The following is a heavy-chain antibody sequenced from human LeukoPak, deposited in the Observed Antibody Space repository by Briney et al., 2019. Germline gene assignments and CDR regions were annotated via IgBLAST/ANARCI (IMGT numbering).Heavy chain of an antibody. J-gene: IGHJ4*02. V-gene: IGHV3-48*03. CDR2: ISGSGSTI. CDR1: GFTFSNYE. D-gene: IGHD5-18*01. Sequence: GGSLRLSCAASGFTFSNYEMNWDRQAPGKGLEWVSYISGSGSTIYYADSVKGRFTISRDNAKDPLYLQMNSLRAEDTAVYYCARVRSGYSHENYFDYWGQGTLVTVSS. CDR3: ARVRSGYSHENYFDY.